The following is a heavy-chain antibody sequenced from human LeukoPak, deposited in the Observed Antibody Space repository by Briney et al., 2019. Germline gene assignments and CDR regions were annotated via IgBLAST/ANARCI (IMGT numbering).Heavy chain of an antibody. CDR1: GGSFSGYY. J-gene: IGHJ4*02. CDR2: INHSGST. V-gene: IGHV4-34*01. D-gene: IGHD5-18*01. CDR3: ARVGVQLWYGYYY. Sequence: SETLSLTCAVYGGSFSGYYWSWIRQPPGKGLEWIGEINHSGSTNYNPSLKSRVTISVDTSKNQFSLKLSSVTAADTAVYYCARVGVQLWYGYYYWGQGTLVTVSS.